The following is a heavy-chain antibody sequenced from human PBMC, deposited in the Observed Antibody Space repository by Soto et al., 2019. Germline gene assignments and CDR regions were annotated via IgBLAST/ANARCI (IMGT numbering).Heavy chain of an antibody. V-gene: IGHV4-30-4*01. D-gene: IGHD4-17*01. CDR3: AGATDYGDYGFLDY. CDR2: IYWSGST. Sequence: QVQLQESGPGLVKPSQTLSLTCTVSGGSISSGIYYWSWIRQPPGKGLEWIGYIYWSGSTYYNPPLKSRVTISVDESKNQFSLKLSSVTAADTAVYYCAGATDYGDYGFLDYWGQGTLVTVSS. J-gene: IGHJ4*02. CDR1: GGSISSGIYY.